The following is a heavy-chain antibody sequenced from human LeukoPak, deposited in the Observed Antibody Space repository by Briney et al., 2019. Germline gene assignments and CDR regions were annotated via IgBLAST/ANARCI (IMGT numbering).Heavy chain of an antibody. D-gene: IGHD3-9*01. Sequence: SETLSLTCTVSGGSISSGGYYWSWIRQHPGKGLEWIGYIYYSGSTYYNPSLKSRVTISVDRSKNQFSLKLSSVTAADTAVYYCARTLRYFDWSPFDYWGQGTLVTVSS. CDR1: GGSISSGGYY. J-gene: IGHJ4*02. CDR3: ARTLRYFDWSPFDY. V-gene: IGHV4-31*03. CDR2: IYYSGST.